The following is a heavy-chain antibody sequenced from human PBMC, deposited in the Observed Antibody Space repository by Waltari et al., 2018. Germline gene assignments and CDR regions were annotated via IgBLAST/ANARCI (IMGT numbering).Heavy chain of an antibody. V-gene: IGHV5-51*03. Sequence: EVQLVQSGAEVKKPGESLKISCKGSGYSFTSYWIGWVRQMPGKGLEWMGINDPGDAETRCSPSFQGQVTSSADKSISTAYLQWSSLKASDTAMYYCARDNHWNYLYWGRGTLVTVSS. CDR3: ARDNHWNYLY. J-gene: IGHJ4*02. CDR2: NDPGDAET. D-gene: IGHD1-7*01. CDR1: GYSFTSYW.